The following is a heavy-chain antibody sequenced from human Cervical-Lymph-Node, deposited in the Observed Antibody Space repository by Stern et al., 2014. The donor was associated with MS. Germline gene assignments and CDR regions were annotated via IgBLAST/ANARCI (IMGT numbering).Heavy chain of an antibody. V-gene: IGHV1-18*01. D-gene: IGHD1-14*01. J-gene: IGHJ5*02. CDR1: GFALTSAG. CDR3: ARHSIKGYNCFDT. CDR2: ISCYNVNT. Sequence: QLVQSGAELKKPGASVKVSCKASGFALTSAGISWVRQAPGQGLEWMGWISCYNVNTCYAQIFQDRVNMTTDTSTSTAYMELRSLRSDDTAVYYCARHSIKGYNCFDTWGQGTLVTVSS.